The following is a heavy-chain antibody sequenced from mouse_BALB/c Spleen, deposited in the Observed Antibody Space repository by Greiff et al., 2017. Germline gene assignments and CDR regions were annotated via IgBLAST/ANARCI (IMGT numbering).Heavy chain of an antibody. V-gene: IGHV1-5*01. CDR1: GYTFTSYW. J-gene: IGHJ4*01. Sequence: VQLQQSGTVLARPGASVKMSCKASGYTFTSYWMHWVKQRPGQGLEWIGAIYPGNSDTSYNQKFKGKAKLTAVTSTSTAYMELSSLTNEDSAVYYCTKDRGYDDAMDYWGQGTSVTVSS. D-gene: IGHD2-14*01. CDR2: IYPGNSDT. CDR3: TKDRGYDDAMDY.